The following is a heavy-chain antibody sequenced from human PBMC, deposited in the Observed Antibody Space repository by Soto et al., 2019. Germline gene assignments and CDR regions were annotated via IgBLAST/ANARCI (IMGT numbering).Heavy chain of an antibody. CDR1: RFTFSSYA. D-gene: IGHD2-21*01. Sequence: EVQLLESGRGLVQPGGSLRLSCAASRFTFSSYAMSWVRKAPGKRLEWVSAISGSGGSTYYADSVKGRFTISRDNSKNTLYLQMNSLRAEDTAVYYCAKVALACCGGECYSGFDYWGQGTLVTVSS. V-gene: IGHV3-23*01. J-gene: IGHJ4*02. CDR3: AKVALACCGGECYSGFDY. CDR2: ISGSGGST.